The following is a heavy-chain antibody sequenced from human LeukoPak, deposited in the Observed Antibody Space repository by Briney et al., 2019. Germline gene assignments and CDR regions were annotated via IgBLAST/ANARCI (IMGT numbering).Heavy chain of an antibody. CDR1: GGSISSSTFY. D-gene: IGHD3-22*01. CDR3: ARSEIDHYYDTRGRYYYYGMDV. CDR2: ISYSGTT. V-gene: IGHV4-39*07. J-gene: IGHJ6*02. Sequence: PSETLSLTCTVSGGSISSSTFYWGWIRQPPGKGLEWIGSISYSGTTYYNPSLKSRVTISVDMSKNQFSLKLNSVTAADTAVYYCARSEIDHYYDTRGRYYYYGMDVWGQGTTVTVSS.